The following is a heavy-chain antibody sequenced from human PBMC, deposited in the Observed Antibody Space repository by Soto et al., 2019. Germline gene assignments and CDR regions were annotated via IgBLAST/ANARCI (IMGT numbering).Heavy chain of an antibody. CDR3: AREDRNYYDSSAYYH. CDR2: IHYSGST. J-gene: IGHJ5*02. Sequence: SETLSLTCTVSGGSISSGAYYWSWIRQHPGKGLEWIGYIHYSGSTSYNPSLKSRVTISIDTSKNQFSLKLSSVTAADTAVYYCAREDRNYYDSSAYYHWGQGTLVTVSS. D-gene: IGHD3-22*01. V-gene: IGHV4-31*03. CDR1: GGSISSGAYY.